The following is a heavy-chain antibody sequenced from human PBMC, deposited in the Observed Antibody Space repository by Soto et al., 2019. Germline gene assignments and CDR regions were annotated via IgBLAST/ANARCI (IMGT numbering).Heavy chain of an antibody. D-gene: IGHD6-13*01. V-gene: IGHV3-30-3*01. CDR3: ARVGAAGVYYYYGMDV. J-gene: IGHJ6*02. Sequence: PGGSLRLSCAASGFTFSSYSMNLVRQAPGKGLEWVSSISYDGSNKYYADSVKGRFTISRDNSKNTLYLQMNSLRAEDTAVYYCARVGAAGVYYYYGMDVWGQGTTVTVSS. CDR1: GFTFSSYS. CDR2: ISYDGSNK.